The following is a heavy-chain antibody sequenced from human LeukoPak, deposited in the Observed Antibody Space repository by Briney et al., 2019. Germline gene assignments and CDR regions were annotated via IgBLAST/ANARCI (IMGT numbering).Heavy chain of an antibody. CDR3: ARLRSYYDSSGYYIDY. V-gene: IGHV5-10-1*04. J-gene: IGHJ4*02. Sequence: GESLRISCKGSGYSFTSYWISWVRQMPGKGLEWRGRIDPSDSYTNYSPSFQGQITISADKSIGTAYLQWSSLKASDTAMYYCARLRSYYDSSGYYIDYWGQGTLVTVSS. CDR1: GYSFTSYW. CDR2: IDPSDSYT. D-gene: IGHD3-22*01.